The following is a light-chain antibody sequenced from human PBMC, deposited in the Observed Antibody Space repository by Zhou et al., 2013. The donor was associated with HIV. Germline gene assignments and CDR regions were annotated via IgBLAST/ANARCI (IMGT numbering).Light chain of an antibody. CDR2: GAS. V-gene: IGKV3-20*01. Sequence: EIVMTQSPATLSVSPGERATLSCRASQNVRSNLAWYQQKPGQAPRLLIYGASSRATGIPDRFSGSGSGTDFTLTIRRLEPEDFAVYSCQQYDSSPITFGHGTRLEIK. CDR1: QNVRSN. CDR3: QQYDSSPIT. J-gene: IGKJ5*01.